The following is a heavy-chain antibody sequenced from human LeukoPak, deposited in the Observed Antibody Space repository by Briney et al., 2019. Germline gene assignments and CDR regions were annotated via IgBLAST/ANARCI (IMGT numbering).Heavy chain of an antibody. D-gene: IGHD3-10*01. Sequence: GGSLRLSCAASGFTFSSYWMSWVRQAPGKGLEWVANIKQDGSEKYYVDSVKGRFTISRDNAKNSLYLQMNSLRAEDTAVYYCARASLLWFGECHFDYWGQGTLVTASS. CDR2: IKQDGSEK. V-gene: IGHV3-7*01. CDR1: GFTFSSYW. J-gene: IGHJ4*02. CDR3: ARASLLWFGECHFDY.